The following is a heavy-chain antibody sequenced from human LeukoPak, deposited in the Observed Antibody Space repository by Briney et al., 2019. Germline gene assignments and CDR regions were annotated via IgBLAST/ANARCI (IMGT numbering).Heavy chain of an antibody. CDR1: GFAFSSYA. D-gene: IGHD2-8*01. CDR2: ISGSGDRR. Sequence: GGSLRLSCAASGFAFSSYAMRWVRQAPGKGLEWVSSISGSGDRRDSADSVKGRFTISRDNSKNTLYLEMYSLRAEDTAVYYCAKDRGHCTNGVCHNYYYMDVWGKGTTVTVSS. CDR3: AKDRGHCTNGVCHNYYYMDV. V-gene: IGHV3-23*01. J-gene: IGHJ6*03.